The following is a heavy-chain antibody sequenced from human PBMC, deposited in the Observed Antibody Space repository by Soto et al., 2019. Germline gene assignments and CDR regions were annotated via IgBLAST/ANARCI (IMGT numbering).Heavy chain of an antibody. Sequence: GASVKVSCKASGYTITGYDIHWVRQATGQGLEWMGWISAYNGNTNYAQKLQGRVTMTTDTSTSTAYMGLRSLRSEDTAVYYCARVSGWYHLDYWGQGTLVTVSS. J-gene: IGHJ4*02. V-gene: IGHV1-18*01. CDR1: GYTITGYD. CDR3: ARVSGWYHLDY. D-gene: IGHD6-19*01. CDR2: ISAYNGNT.